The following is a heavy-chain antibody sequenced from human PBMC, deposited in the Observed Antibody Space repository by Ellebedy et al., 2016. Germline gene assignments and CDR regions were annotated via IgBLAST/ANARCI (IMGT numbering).Heavy chain of an antibody. CDR1: GFTFRVYS. V-gene: IGHV3-48*04. Sequence: GGSLRLSCAASGFTFRVYSMNWVRQAPGKGLEWVSYINSASTSSYYADSVKGRFTISRDNAKNSVYLQLNSLRAEDTGVYYCARSVKYHFDHWGQGILVTVSS. CDR3: ARSVKYHFDH. CDR2: INSASTSS. D-gene: IGHD3-3*01. J-gene: IGHJ4*02.